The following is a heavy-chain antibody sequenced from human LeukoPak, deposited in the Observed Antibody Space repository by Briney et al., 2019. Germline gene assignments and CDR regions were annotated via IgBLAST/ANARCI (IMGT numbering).Heavy chain of an antibody. CDR2: IYYTGST. CDR1: GDPISTSSDY. Sequence: SETLSLTCTVSGDPISTSSDYRWTWIRQPPRKGLEWIGYIYYTGSTNYNPSLKSRVTISVDTSKNQFSLKLTSVTAADTAVYYCARVEMATITLDNWGQGTLVTVSS. J-gene: IGHJ4*02. CDR3: ARVEMATITLDN. V-gene: IGHV4-59*08. D-gene: IGHD5-24*01.